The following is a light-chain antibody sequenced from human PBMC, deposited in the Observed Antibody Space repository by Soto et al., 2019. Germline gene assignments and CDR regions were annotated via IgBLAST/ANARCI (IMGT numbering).Light chain of an antibody. V-gene: IGKV3-20*01. J-gene: IGKJ1*01. CDR2: GAS. CDR1: QSVSSSA. CDR3: QYYGTSPQT. Sequence: EIVLTQSPGTLSLSPGERATLSCRASQSVSSSALAWYQQKPGQAPRRLIYGASSRATGIPDRFSGSGSGTDFPLTISRLEPEDFAVYYCQYYGTSPQTFGQGTKVEIK.